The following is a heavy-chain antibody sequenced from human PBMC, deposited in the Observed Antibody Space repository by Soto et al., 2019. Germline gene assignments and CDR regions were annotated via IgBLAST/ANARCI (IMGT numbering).Heavy chain of an antibody. CDR1: GYTLTELS. D-gene: IGHD3-9*01. CDR2: FDPEDGET. V-gene: IGHV1-24*01. J-gene: IGHJ6*02. CDR3: ATQRNGSLTPYYNPYYYGMDV. Sequence: ALVKVSCKVSGYTLTELSMHWVRQAPGKGLEWMGGFDPEDGETIYAQKFQGRLTMTEDTSTDTAYMELSSLRSEDTAVYYCATQRNGSLTPYYNPYYYGMDVWGQGTTVTVSS.